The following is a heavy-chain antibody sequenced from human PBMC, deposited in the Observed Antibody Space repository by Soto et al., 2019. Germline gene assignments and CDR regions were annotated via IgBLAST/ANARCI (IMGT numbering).Heavy chain of an antibody. D-gene: IGHD3-10*01. Sequence: PSETLSLTCGVSGDSITSTSYWSWVRQHPGKGLEWIGYIYYSGSTYYNPSLKSRVTISVDTSKNQFSLKLSSVTAADTAVYYCARDLRFRGFYGMDVWGQGTTVTVSS. CDR3: ARDLRFRGFYGMDV. V-gene: IGHV4-31*11. CDR2: IYYSGST. CDR1: GDSITSTSY. J-gene: IGHJ6*02.